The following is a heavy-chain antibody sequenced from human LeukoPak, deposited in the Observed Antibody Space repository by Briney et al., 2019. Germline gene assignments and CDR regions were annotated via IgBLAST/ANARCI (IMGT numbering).Heavy chain of an antibody. Sequence: PGGSLRLSCAASGFIFSDYYMSWIRQAPGKGLEWVSYISSSGGSRTYYADSVKGRFTISRDNAKNSLYLHMNSLRAEDTAVYYCARFRYASTWPYGVDVWGQGTTVTVSS. CDR3: ARFRYASTWPYGVDV. CDR2: ISSSGGSRT. D-gene: IGHD6-13*01. J-gene: IGHJ6*02. V-gene: IGHV3-11*01. CDR1: GFIFSDYY.